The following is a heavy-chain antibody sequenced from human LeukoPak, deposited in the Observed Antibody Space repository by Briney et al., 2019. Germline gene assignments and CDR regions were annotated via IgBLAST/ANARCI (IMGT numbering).Heavy chain of an antibody. J-gene: IGHJ6*02. CDR2: IYTRGST. V-gene: IGHV4-4*07. Sequence: SETLSPTCTVSGGSISSYYWSWIRQPAGKGLEWIGRIYTRGSTNYNPSLKSRVTMSADTSKNQCSLKLSSVTAADTAVYYCARDRNYCSGGTCSPFGLDVWGQGTTVTVSS. CDR3: ARDRNYCSGGTCSPFGLDV. D-gene: IGHD2-15*01. CDR1: GGSISSYY.